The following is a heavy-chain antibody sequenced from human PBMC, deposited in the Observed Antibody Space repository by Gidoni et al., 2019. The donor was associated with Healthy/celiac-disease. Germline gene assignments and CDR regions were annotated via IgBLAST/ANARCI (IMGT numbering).Heavy chain of an antibody. J-gene: IGHJ5*02. D-gene: IGHD3-22*01. CDR2: ISYDGSNK. V-gene: IGHV3-30-3*01. CDR3: ARDPSATSSGYYNNWFDP. Sequence: QVQLVESGGGVVQPGRSLRLSCAASGFTFSSYARHWVRQAPGKGLEWVAVISYDGSNKYYADSVKGRFTISRDNSKTTLYLQMNSLRAEDTAVYYCARDPSATSSGYYNNWFDPWGQGTLVTVSS. CDR1: GFTFSSYA.